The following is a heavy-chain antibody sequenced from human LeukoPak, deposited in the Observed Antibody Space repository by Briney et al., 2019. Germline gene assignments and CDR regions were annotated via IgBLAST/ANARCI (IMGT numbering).Heavy chain of an antibody. CDR1: GFPFSSYS. Sequence: TTGGSLRLSCAASGFPFSSYSMNWVRQAPGKGLEWVSSISTTGANMYYADSVRGRFTISRDNAKSSLFLQMSSLRAEDTAVYYCARRVPSHDFDSWGQGTLVAVSS. V-gene: IGHV3-21*01. J-gene: IGHJ4*02. CDR2: ISTTGANM. CDR3: ARRVPSHDFDS.